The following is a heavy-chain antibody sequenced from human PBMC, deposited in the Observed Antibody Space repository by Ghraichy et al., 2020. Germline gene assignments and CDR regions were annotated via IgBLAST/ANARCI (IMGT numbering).Heavy chain of an antibody. CDR3: AIIAVAGTLIPPH. CDR1: GYTFTGYY. V-gene: IGHV1-2*06. J-gene: IGHJ4*02. Sequence: ASVKVSCKASGYTFTGYYMHWVRQAPGHGLEWMGRINPNSGGTNYAQKFQGRVTMTRDTSISTAYMELSRLRSDDTAVYYCAIIAVAGTLIPPHWGQGTLVTVSS. D-gene: IGHD6-19*01. CDR2: INPNSGGT.